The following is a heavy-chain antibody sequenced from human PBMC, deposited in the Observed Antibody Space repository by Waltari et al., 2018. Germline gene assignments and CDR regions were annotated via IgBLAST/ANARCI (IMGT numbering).Heavy chain of an antibody. D-gene: IGHD2-15*01. Sequence: QVQLVESGGGVVQPGTSLRLSCVASAFRFKNFAMHWVRQAPGKGLEWVALMGNDGSNEYYADSVNGRFTISRDNSKKTLYLQMRSLREDDTAVYFCARGSDCSGSTCTADAFDVWGRGTRVSVSS. V-gene: IGHV3-33*01. CDR1: AFRFKNFA. CDR2: MGNDGSNE. J-gene: IGHJ3*01. CDR3: ARGSDCSGSTCTADAFDV.